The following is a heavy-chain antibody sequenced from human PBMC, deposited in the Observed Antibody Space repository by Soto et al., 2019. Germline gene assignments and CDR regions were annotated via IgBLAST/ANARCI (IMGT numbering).Heavy chain of an antibody. CDR3: AKDRRYYDSSGYYYYYGMDV. J-gene: IGHJ6*02. Sequence: QVQLVESGGGVVQPGRSLRLSCAASGFTFSSYGMHWVRQAPGKGLEWVAVISYDGSNKYYADSVKGRFTISRDKSKNTLYLQMNSLRAEDTAVYYCAKDRRYYDSSGYYYYYGMDVWGQGTTVTVSS. CDR2: ISYDGSNK. CDR1: GFTFSSYG. V-gene: IGHV3-30*18. D-gene: IGHD3-22*01.